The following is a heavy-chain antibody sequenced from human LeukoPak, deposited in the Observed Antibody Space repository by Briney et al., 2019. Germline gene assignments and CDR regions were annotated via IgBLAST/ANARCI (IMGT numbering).Heavy chain of an antibody. CDR1: GGSMTSYY. V-gene: IGHV4-59*08. D-gene: IGHD1-26*01. CDR2: IFYSGST. CDR3: ARHQRRASYED. Sequence: SETLSLTCTVSGGSMTSYYWNWIRQPPGKGLEWIGFIFYSGSTNYNPSLKSRVTISVDTSRNQFSLKLSSVTAADTAVYYCARHQRRASYEDWGQGTLVTVSS. J-gene: IGHJ4*02.